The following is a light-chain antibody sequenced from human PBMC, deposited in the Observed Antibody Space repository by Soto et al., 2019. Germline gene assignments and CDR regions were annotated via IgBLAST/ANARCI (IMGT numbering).Light chain of an antibody. Sequence: QSALTQPPSGYGSPGQSVTISCTGSSSDIGGYNYVSWYQQHPGKAPKLIIYQVSKRPSGVPDRFSGSKSGNTASLTVSGLQAEDEADYYCSSYVGSKVFGGGTKVTVL. V-gene: IGLV2-8*01. J-gene: IGLJ2*01. CDR2: QVS. CDR3: SSYVGSKV. CDR1: SSDIGGYNY.